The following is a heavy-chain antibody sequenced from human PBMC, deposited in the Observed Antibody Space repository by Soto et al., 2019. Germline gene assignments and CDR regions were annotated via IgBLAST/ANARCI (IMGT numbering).Heavy chain of an antibody. CDR3: ARAVYDYVWGSYKNWFDP. Sequence: TLVNPTQTLTLTCTFSGFSLSTSGVGVGWIRQPPGKALEWLALIYWDDDKRYSPSLKSRLTITKDTSKNQVVLTMTNMDPVDTATYYCARAVYDYVWGSYKNWFDPWGQGTLVTVSS. J-gene: IGHJ5*02. CDR2: IYWDDDK. CDR1: GFSLSTSGVG. V-gene: IGHV2-5*02. D-gene: IGHD3-16*01.